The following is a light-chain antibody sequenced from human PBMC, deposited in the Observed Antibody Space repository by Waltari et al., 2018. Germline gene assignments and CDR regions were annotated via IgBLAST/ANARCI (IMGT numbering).Light chain of an antibody. Sequence: EIVLTQSPATLSLSPGERATLSCRASQYVSNYLGWYQQKLGQPPRLLIYDASNRATGIPARFSGSGSGTDFTLTIDSLEPEDFAVYYCQQRSRWPLTFGGGT. J-gene: IGKJ4*01. CDR2: DAS. V-gene: IGKV3-11*01. CDR3: QQRSRWPLT. CDR1: QYVSNY.